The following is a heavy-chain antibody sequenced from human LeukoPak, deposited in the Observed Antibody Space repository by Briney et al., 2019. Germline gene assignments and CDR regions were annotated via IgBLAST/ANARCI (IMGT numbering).Heavy chain of an antibody. J-gene: IGHJ6*02. Sequence: GGSLRLSCAASGFTFSSYSMNWVRQAPGKGLEWVSSISSSSSYIHYADSVKGRFTISRDNAKNSLYLQMNSLRAEDTAVYYCASGGYSYGYSGYYYGMDAWGQGTTVTVPS. V-gene: IGHV3-21*01. CDR3: ASGGYSYGYSGYYYGMDA. CDR1: GFTFSSYS. CDR2: ISSSSSYI. D-gene: IGHD5-18*01.